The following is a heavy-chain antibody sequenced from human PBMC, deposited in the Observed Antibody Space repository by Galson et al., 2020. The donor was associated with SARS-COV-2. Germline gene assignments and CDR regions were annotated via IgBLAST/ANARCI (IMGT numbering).Heavy chain of an antibody. CDR1: GFTFSSYS. Sequence: GGSLRLSCAVSGFTFSSYSMNWVRQAPGKGLEWVSSISSSSHYIYYADSLKGRFTISRDNAKNSLYLQMNSLRAEDTAVYYCARDASWAMFGMDVWGQGTTVTVS. J-gene: IGHJ6*02. D-gene: IGHD1-26*01. V-gene: IGHV3-21*01. CDR3: ARDASWAMFGMDV. CDR2: ISSSSHYI.